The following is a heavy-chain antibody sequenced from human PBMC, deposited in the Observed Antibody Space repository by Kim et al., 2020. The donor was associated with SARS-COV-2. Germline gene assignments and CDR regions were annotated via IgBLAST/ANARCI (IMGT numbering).Heavy chain of an antibody. J-gene: IGHJ5*02. V-gene: IGHV3-21*01. CDR2: ISSSSSYI. Sequence: GGSLRLSCAASGFTFSSYSMNWVRQAPGKGLEWVSSISSSSSYIYYADSVKGRFTISRDNAKNSLYLQMNSLRAEDTAVYYCASGGSSWRRDLGWFDPWGQGTLVTVSS. CDR1: GFTFSSYS. D-gene: IGHD6-13*01. CDR3: ASGGSSWRRDLGWFDP.